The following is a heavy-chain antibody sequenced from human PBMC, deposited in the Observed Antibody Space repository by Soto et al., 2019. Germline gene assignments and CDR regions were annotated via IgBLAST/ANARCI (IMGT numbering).Heavy chain of an antibody. Sequence: SETLSLPCAVDGGSFSDHDCSWIRQPPGKRLEWIGEINHSGSTNYNPSLKSRVTISVDTSKNQFSLKLSSVTAADTAVYYCARTPRKAVATTRRSYYMDVWGKGTTVTVSS. V-gene: IGHV4-34*01. CDR1: GGSFSDHD. CDR2: INHSGST. CDR3: ARTPRKAVATTRRSYYMDV. J-gene: IGHJ6*03. D-gene: IGHD5-12*01.